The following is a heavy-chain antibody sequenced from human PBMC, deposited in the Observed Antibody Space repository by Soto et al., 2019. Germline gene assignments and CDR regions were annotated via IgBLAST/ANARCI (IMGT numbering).Heavy chain of an antibody. Sequence: SETLSLTCTVSGGSISSGDYYWSWIRQPPGKGLEWIGYIYKSGSTYYNPSLKSRITMSVATSKNQFSLKLNSVTAADTAVYYCARGCSDTTRPRPNYGMDVWGQGTTVTVSS. CDR2: IYKSGST. CDR3: ARGCSDTTRPRPNYGMDV. CDR1: GGSISSGDYY. J-gene: IGHJ6*02. D-gene: IGHD2-2*01. V-gene: IGHV4-30-4*01.